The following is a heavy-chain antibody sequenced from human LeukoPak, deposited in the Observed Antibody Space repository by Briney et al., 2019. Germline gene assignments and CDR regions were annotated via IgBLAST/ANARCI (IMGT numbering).Heavy chain of an antibody. V-gene: IGHV1-2*02. Sequence: GASVKVSCKASGYTFTGYHMHWVRQAPGQGLEWMGWTNPNSGGTNYAQKFQGRVTMTRDTSISTAYMELTGLRSDDTAVFYCASLSDGFGSGSYAPFDYWGQGTLVTVSS. CDR1: GYTFTGYH. J-gene: IGHJ4*02. CDR3: ASLSDGFGSGSYAPFDY. D-gene: IGHD3-10*01. CDR2: TNPNSGGT.